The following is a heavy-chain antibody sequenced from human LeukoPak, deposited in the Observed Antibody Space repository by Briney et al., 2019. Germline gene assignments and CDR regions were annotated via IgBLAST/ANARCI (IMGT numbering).Heavy chain of an antibody. V-gene: IGHV4-59*08. J-gene: IGHJ4*02. CDR3: ARHLKPNFWSGYLRHLDY. CDR2: IYYSGST. D-gene: IGHD3-3*01. Sequence: PSETLSLTCTVSGGSISSYYWSWIRQPPGKGLEWIGYIYYSGSTNYNPSLKSRVTISVDTSKNQFSLKLSSVTAADTAVYCCARHLKPNFWSGYLRHLDYWGQGTLVTVSS. CDR1: GGSISSYY.